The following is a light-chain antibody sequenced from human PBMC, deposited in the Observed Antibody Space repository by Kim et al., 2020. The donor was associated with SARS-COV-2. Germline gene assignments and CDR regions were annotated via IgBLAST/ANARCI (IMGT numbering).Light chain of an antibody. Sequence: EIVMTQSPATLSVSLGERATLSCRASPSISGNLAWYQQKPGQAPRLLIYGASIRATGVSNRFSGSGSGTEFTLTISRLQSEDFALYYCQQHNNWPPTFGQGTKLEI. V-gene: IGKV3-15*01. CDR3: QQHNNWPPT. CDR2: GAS. CDR1: PSISGN. J-gene: IGKJ2*01.